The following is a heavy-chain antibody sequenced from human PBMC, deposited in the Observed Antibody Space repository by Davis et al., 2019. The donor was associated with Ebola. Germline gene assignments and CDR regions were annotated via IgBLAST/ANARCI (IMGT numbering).Heavy chain of an antibody. CDR3: ARYKRENYYDYGSDKPSYRYYYGMDV. Sequence: AASVKVSCKASGYTFTGYYMHWVRQAPGQGLEWMGRINPNSGGTNYAQKFQGRVTMTRDTSISTAYMELSRLRSDDTAVYYCARYKRENYYDYGSDKPSYRYYYGMDVWGQGTTVTVSS. CDR1: GYTFTGYY. D-gene: IGHD3-3*01. J-gene: IGHJ6*02. V-gene: IGHV1-2*06. CDR2: INPNSGGT.